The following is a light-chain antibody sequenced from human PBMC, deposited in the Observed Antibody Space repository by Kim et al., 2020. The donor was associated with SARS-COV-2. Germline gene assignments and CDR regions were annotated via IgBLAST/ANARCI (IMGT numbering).Light chain of an antibody. Sequence: EIVLTQSPATLCLSPGERATLSCRASHSVNNYLAWYQQKPGQAPRLLMYDVSNRATGIPARFSGSGSGRDYSLTINSLEPEDSAVYYCQQRSGWLTFGGGTKVDIK. CDR1: HSVNNY. CDR3: QQRSGWLT. V-gene: IGKV3-11*02. J-gene: IGKJ4*01. CDR2: DVS.